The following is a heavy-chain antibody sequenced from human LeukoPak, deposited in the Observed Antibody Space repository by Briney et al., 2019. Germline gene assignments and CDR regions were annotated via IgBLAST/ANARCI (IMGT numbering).Heavy chain of an antibody. J-gene: IGHJ3*02. V-gene: IGHV4-34*01. CDR2: VNESGTT. Sequence: SETLSLTCNVSGGSFTAYYWAWIRQPPGKGLEWIGEVNESGTTYYSPSLRSRVTVSIETSKNQFSLKITSVTAADTAVYYCARDYGDYVGAFDIWGQGTMVTVSS. CDR3: ARDYGDYVGAFDI. D-gene: IGHD4-17*01. CDR1: GGSFTAYY.